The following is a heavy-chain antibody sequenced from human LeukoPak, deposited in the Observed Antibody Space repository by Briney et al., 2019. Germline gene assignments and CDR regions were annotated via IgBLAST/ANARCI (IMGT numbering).Heavy chain of an antibody. CDR2: IYSGGST. J-gene: IGHJ3*02. CDR3: ARGTNRAFDI. CDR1: GFTVSSNY. Sequence: GGSLRLSCAASGFTVSSNYMTWVRQAPGKGLEWVSVIYSGGSTYYADSVKGRFTISRDNSKNTLYLQMNSLRVEDTAVYYCARGTNRAFDIWGQGTMVPVSS. V-gene: IGHV3-53*01. D-gene: IGHD1-1*01.